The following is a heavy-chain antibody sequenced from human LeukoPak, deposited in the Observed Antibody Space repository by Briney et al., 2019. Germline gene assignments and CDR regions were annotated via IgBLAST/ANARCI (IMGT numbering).Heavy chain of an antibody. D-gene: IGHD6-13*01. CDR3: ARIGYSSRCTDF. J-gene: IGHJ4*02. CDR2: IKQDGSTK. CDR1: GFTFSSYW. Sequence: PGGSLRLSCVASGFTFSSYWMSWFRQAPGKGLEWVANIKQDGSTKYYVDSVKGRLIISRDNAKNSLYLQMNSLRAEDTAMYHCARIGYSSRCTDFWGQGTLVTVSS. V-gene: IGHV3-7*03.